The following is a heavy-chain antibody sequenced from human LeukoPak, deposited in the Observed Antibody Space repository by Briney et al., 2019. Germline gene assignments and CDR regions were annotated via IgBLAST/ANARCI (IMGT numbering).Heavy chain of an antibody. V-gene: IGHV3-7*01. J-gene: IGHJ4*02. Sequence: GGSLTPSCAPAAFTFASYWARCVRQTPGNGLEWMARLNQDGSERNYVDKFQGRFTITGENAKSSLYLQMSSLRAEDTAVYYCAKCGAGSNFDYWGQGILVTVSS. CDR2: LNQDGSER. CDR3: AKCGAGSNFDY. D-gene: IGHD3-10*01. CDR1: AFTFASYW.